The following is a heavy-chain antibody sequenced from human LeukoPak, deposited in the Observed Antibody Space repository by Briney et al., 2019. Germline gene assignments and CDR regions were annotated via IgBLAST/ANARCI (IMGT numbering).Heavy chain of an antibody. CDR2: ISGSGGST. V-gene: IGHV3-23*01. J-gene: IGHJ4*02. Sequence: GGSLRLSCAASGFTFSSYAMSWVRQAPGKGLEWVSAISGSGGSTYYADSVKGRFTISRDNSKNTLYLQMKSLRAEDTAVYYCAKAVEAWFDSIHYFDYWGQGTLVTVSS. CDR3: AKAVEAWFDSIHYFDY. D-gene: IGHD3-9*01. CDR1: GFTFSSYA.